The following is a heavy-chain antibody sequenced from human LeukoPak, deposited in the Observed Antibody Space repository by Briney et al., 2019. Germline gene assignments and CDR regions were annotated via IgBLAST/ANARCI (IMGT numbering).Heavy chain of an antibody. V-gene: IGHV4-39*07. CDR1: GDSISSRSYY. D-gene: IGHD1-26*01. CDR3: ARDNSVGDNAWWFDP. J-gene: IGHJ5*02. CDR2: IFYRGST. Sequence: SETLSLTCTVSGDSISSRSYYWDWIRQPPGGGLEWMGSIFYRGSTYYNPSLKSRVTISVDTSKNQFSLKLSSLTAADTAVYYCARDNSVGDNAWWFDPWGQGTLVTVSS.